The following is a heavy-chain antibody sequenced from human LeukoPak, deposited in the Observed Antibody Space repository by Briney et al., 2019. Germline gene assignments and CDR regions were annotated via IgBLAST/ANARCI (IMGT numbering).Heavy chain of an antibody. D-gene: IGHD6-13*01. V-gene: IGHV3-30*02. J-gene: IGHJ4*02. CDR2: IQYDGSNK. CDR1: GFIFRTYG. Sequence: GGSLRLSCAASGFIFRTYGMHWVRQAPGKGLEWVAYIQYDGSNKQYADSVKGRFSISRDNSKNTLFLQMNSLRAEDTAVYYCARGEYSSSWYFTNWGQGTLVTVSS. CDR3: ARGEYSSSWYFTN.